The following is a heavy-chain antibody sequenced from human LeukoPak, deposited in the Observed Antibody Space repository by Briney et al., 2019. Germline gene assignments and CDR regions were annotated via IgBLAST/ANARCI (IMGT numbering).Heavy chain of an antibody. CDR1: GGSISSGSYY. J-gene: IGHJ6*03. Sequence: SETLSLTCTVSGGSISSGSYYWSWIRQPPGKGLEWIGRIYTSGSTNYNPSLKSRVTISVDTSKNQFSLKLSSVTAADTAVYYCAREQIKEAYYYYYYMDVWGKGTTVTVSS. CDR2: IYTSGST. V-gene: IGHV4-61*02. CDR3: AREQIKEAYYYYYYMDV.